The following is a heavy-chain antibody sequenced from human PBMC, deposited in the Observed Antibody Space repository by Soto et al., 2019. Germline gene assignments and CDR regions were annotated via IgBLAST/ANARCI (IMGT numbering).Heavy chain of an antibody. V-gene: IGHV3-23*01. D-gene: IGHD6-6*01. CDR2: ISGSGVRT. CDR3: AKDHAREQFVRGENWFDS. Sequence: PGGSLRLSCTASGFTFTNYAMSWARQAPGQGLEWVSTISGSGVRTYYADSANGRLTISSDNCTNTLDLQMNCLRAEDTAIYYCAKDHAREQFVRGENWFDSWGQGTLVTVSS. J-gene: IGHJ5*01. CDR1: GFTFTNYA.